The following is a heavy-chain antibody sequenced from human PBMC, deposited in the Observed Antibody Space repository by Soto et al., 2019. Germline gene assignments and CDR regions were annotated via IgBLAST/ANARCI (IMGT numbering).Heavy chain of an antibody. Sequence: PSDSLSLTSAITDGPFSVLYSSLIRQSPGKGLEWIGEINHSGSTNYNPSLKSRVTISVDTSKNQFSLKLSSVTAADTAVYYCARVSGIYYYGMDVWGQGTTVT. V-gene: IGHV4-34*01. J-gene: IGHJ6*02. CDR3: ARVSGIYYYGMDV. CDR1: DGPFSVLY. CDR2: INHSGST. D-gene: IGHD3-10*01.